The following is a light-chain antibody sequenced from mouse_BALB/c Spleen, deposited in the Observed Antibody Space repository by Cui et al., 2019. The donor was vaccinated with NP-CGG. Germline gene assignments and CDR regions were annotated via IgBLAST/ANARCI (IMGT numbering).Light chain of an antibody. CDR3: ALWYSNHWV. CDR2: GTK. J-gene: IGLJ1*01. CDR1: TGAITTSNY. V-gene: IGLV1*01. Sequence: QAVVTQESALTTSPGETVTLTCRSNTGAITTSNYANWVQEKPDHLFTGLIGGTKNRGPGCPARFSGSPIGDKAALTITGAQTEDEAIYFCALWYSNHWVFGGGTKLTVL.